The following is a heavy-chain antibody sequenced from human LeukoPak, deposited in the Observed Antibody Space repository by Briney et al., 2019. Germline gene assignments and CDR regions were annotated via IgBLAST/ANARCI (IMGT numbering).Heavy chain of an antibody. CDR3: ARKKRVDPFDY. D-gene: IGHD3-3*01. Sequence: SETLSLTCTVSGGSMSSNSYYWGWIRQPPGKGLQWIGSIYYSVSTYYNPSLKSRVTLSVDTSKNQFSLKLSSVTAADTAVYYCARKKRVDPFDYWGQGTLVTVSS. CDR2: IYYSVST. J-gene: IGHJ4*02. CDR1: GGSMSSNSYY. V-gene: IGHV4-39*01.